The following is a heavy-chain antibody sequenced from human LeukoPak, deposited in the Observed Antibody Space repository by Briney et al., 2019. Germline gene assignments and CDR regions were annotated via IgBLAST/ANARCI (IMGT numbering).Heavy chain of an antibody. Sequence: SETLSLTCTVSGGSINSGSYYWSWIRQPPGKGLEWIGEINHSGSTNYNPSLKSRVTISVDTSKNQFSLKLSSVTAADTAVYYCARQRRLELYRYYFDYWGQGTLVTVSS. CDR2: INHSGST. J-gene: IGHJ4*02. CDR3: ARQRRLELYRYYFDY. V-gene: IGHV4-39*01. CDR1: GGSINSGSYY. D-gene: IGHD1-7*01.